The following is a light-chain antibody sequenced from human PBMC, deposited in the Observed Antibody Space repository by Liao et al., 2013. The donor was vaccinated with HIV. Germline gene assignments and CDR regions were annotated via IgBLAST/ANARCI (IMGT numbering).Light chain of an antibody. V-gene: IGLV3-1*01. CDR1: KLGDKY. J-gene: IGLJ1*01. CDR3: QAWGSSTGV. CDR2: QDA. Sequence: SYELTQPPSVSVSPGQTATVTCSGDKLGDKYACWYQQKPGQSPVLLIYQDAKRPSGIPERFSGSNSGNTATLTISGTQAVDEADYYCQAWGSSTGVFGTGTKVTVL.